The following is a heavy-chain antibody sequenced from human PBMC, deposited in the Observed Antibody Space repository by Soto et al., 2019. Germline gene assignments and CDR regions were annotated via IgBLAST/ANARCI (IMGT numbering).Heavy chain of an antibody. CDR2: IYHSGST. V-gene: IGHV4-30-2*01. Sequence: SETLSLTCAVSGGSISSGGYSWSWIRQPPGKGLEWIGYIYHSGSTYYNPSLKSRVTISVDTSKNQFSLKLSSVTAADTAVYYCARVGRWNDPDPDYWGQGTLVTVSS. CDR3: ARVGRWNDPDPDY. D-gene: IGHD1-1*01. CDR1: GGSISSGGYS. J-gene: IGHJ4*02.